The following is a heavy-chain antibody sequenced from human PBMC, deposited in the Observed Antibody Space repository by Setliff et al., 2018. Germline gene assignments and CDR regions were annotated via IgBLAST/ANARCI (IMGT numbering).Heavy chain of an antibody. CDR3: RQAVVGRDVFDI. CDR2: MYYSG. D-gene: IGHD1-1*01. Sequence: SETLSLTCSVSGGSISSGSYYWGWIRQSPGKGLEWIGSMYYSGDYNPSFKGRVTISVDTSKKQFSLTLSSVTAADTALYYCRQAVVGRDVFDIWGQGTVVTVSS. CDR1: GGSISSGSYY. V-gene: IGHV4-39*07. J-gene: IGHJ3*02.